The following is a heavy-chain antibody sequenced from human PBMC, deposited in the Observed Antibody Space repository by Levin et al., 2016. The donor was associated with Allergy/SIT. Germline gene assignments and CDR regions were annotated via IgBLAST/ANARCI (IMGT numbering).Heavy chain of an antibody. CDR3: ATPTLRDYGDYRGGYYGMDV. CDR1: GYTLTELS. V-gene: IGHV1-24*01. Sequence: ASVKVSCKVSGYTLTELSMHWVRQAPGKGLEWMGGFDPEDGETIYAQKFQGRVTMTEDTSTDTAYMELSSLRSEDTAVYYCATPTLRDYGDYRGGYYGMDVWGQGTTVTVSS. D-gene: IGHD4-17*01. CDR2: FDPEDGET. J-gene: IGHJ6*02.